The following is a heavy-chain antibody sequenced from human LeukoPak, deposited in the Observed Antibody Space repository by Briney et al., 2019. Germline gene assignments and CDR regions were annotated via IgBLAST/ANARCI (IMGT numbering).Heavy chain of an antibody. CDR2: ISYDGSSK. CDR1: GFTFSDYY. CDR3: AREVGSGSAPFDY. D-gene: IGHD3-10*01. Sequence: PGGSLRLSCAASGFTFSDYYMSWIRQAPGKGLEWVAVISYDGSSKYYADSVKGRFTISRDNSKNTLYLQMNSLRPDDTAVYYCAREVGSGSAPFDYWGQGTLVTVSS. V-gene: IGHV3-30*03. J-gene: IGHJ4*02.